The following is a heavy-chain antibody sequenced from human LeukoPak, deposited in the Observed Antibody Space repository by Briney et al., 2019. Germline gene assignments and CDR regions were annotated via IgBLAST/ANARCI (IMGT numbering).Heavy chain of an antibody. CDR3: AKDTIFGVVTTEDWFDP. Sequence: GGSLRLSCAASGFTFSSYSMNWVRQAPGKGLEWVSSISSSSSYIYYADSVKGRFTFSRDNSKNTLYLQMNSLRAEDTAVYYCAKDTIFGVVTTEDWFDPWGQGTLVTVSS. CDR1: GFTFSSYS. J-gene: IGHJ5*02. CDR2: ISSSSSYI. D-gene: IGHD3-3*01. V-gene: IGHV3-21*04.